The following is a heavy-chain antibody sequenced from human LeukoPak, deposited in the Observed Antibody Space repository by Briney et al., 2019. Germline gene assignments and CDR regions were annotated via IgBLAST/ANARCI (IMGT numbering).Heavy chain of an antibody. D-gene: IGHD3-16*02. Sequence: GGSLRLSCAASGFTFTNYWMAWVRQAPGKGLEWVANINADGRVEYLVDSVQGSFSISRDNAKDQLYLQLNSLSADDTAVYYCATYRVSHGMDVWGHETTVTVSS. V-gene: IGHV3-7*03. CDR1: GFTFTNYW. CDR2: INADGRVE. J-gene: IGHJ6*02. CDR3: ATYRVSHGMDV.